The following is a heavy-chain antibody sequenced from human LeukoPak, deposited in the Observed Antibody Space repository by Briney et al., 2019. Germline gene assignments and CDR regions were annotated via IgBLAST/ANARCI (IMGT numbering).Heavy chain of an antibody. CDR2: IHYSGST. V-gene: IGHV4-59*08. Sequence: SETLSLTCTVSGGSISSYYWSWLRQPPGKGLEWIGYIHYSGSTNHNPSLKSRLTISVDTSKKQFSLKLGSVTAADTAMYFCARGAALGESSKEVFDYWGQGTLVTVSS. CDR1: GGSISSYY. D-gene: IGHD3-16*01. J-gene: IGHJ4*02. CDR3: ARGAALGESSKEVFDY.